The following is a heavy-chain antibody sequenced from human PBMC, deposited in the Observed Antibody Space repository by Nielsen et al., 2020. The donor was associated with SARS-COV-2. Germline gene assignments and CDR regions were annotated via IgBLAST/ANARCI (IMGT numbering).Heavy chain of an antibody. V-gene: IGHV3-11*05. Sequence: LSLTCAVYGGSFSDYYMSWIRQAPGKGLEWVSYISSSSSYTNYADSVKGRFTISRDNAKNSLYLQMNSLRAEDTAVYYCAREAYSKSYYFDYWGQGTLVTVSS. CDR2: ISSSSSYT. CDR3: AREAYSKSYYFDY. J-gene: IGHJ4*02. CDR1: GGSFSDYY. D-gene: IGHD6-13*01.